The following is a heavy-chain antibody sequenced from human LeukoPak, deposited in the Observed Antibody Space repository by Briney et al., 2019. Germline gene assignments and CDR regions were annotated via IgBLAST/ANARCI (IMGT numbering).Heavy chain of an antibody. J-gene: IGHJ6*03. CDR1: GGSFSGDF. D-gene: IGHD5-24*01. V-gene: IGHV4-34*01. Sequence: SETLSLTCAVYGGSFSGDFWSWLRQPPGKGLEWIGEINHSGSTNYNPSLKSRVTISVDTSKNQFSLKLSSVTAADTAVYYCAGEGPYNLGEGTYYYYMDVWGKGTTVTVSS. CDR2: INHSGST. CDR3: AGEGPYNLGEGTYYYYMDV.